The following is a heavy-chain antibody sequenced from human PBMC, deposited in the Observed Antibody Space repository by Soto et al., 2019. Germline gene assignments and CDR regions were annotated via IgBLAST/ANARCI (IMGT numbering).Heavy chain of an antibody. CDR1: GGTFSSFA. J-gene: IGHJ4*02. CDR2: IIPIFGTT. V-gene: IGHV1-69*01. CDR3: ARSYCVGDCYTYPHYFDY. D-gene: IGHD2-21*02. Sequence: QVQLVQSGAEVKKPGSSVKVSCKASGGTFSSFAFSWVRQAPGQGLEWMGGIIPIFGTTNCAQKFQGRVTVSADEFKTIAYIELSSLRSEDSALYYCARSYCVGDCYTYPHYFDYWGQGTLVTV.